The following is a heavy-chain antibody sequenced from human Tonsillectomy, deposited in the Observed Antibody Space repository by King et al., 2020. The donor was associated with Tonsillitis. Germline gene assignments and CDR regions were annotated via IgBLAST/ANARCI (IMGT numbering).Heavy chain of an antibody. V-gene: IGHV3-7*01. CDR1: EFTFIEYW. CDR3: VRDRNYHDRRVYYDVLDV. D-gene: IGHD3-22*01. Sequence: EVQLVESGGGLVQPGGSLRLSCVASEFTFIEYWMTWIRQAPGEGLEWVANIKGDGSVKYYVDSVEGRFTISRDNADSSLFLRMNSLRAEDTAMYYCVRDRNYHDRRVYYDVLDVWGPGTMVTVSS. CDR2: IKGDGSVK. J-gene: IGHJ3*01.